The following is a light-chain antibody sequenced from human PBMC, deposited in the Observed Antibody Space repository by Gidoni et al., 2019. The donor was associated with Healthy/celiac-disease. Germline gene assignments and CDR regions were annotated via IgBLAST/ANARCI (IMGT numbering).Light chain of an antibody. Sequence: DIQMTQSPSSLSASVGDRVTLTCLASQDISNYLNWYQQKPGKAPRLLIYDASNLETGVPSRFSGSGSGTDFTFTISSLQPEDIATYYCQQYDNLPRTFGQGTRLEIK. CDR3: QQYDNLPRT. CDR1: QDISNY. V-gene: IGKV1-33*01. CDR2: DAS. J-gene: IGKJ5*01.